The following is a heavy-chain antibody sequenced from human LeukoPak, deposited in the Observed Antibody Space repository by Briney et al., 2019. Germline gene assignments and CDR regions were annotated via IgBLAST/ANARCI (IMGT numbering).Heavy chain of an antibody. CDR3: ARDMDYYDSRFDY. Sequence: GGSLRLSCAASGFTFSSYEMNWVRQAPGKGLEWVSTISGGGGSTYYTDSVKGRFTISRDNAKNSLYLQLNSLRAEDTAVYYCARDMDYYDSRFDYWGQGTLVTVSS. V-gene: IGHV3-48*03. CDR1: GFTFSSYE. CDR2: ISGGGGST. J-gene: IGHJ4*02. D-gene: IGHD3-22*01.